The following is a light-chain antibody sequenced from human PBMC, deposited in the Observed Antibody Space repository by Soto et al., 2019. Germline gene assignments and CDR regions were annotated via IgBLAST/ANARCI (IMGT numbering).Light chain of an antibody. J-gene: IGKJ1*01. CDR2: EAS. CDR3: QQYNNWPS. CDR1: ENVNGH. V-gene: IGKV1-5*03. Sequence: IQMTQSPNTLSASVGDSVAVTCRASENVNGHLAWYQQKPGKAPKLLIYEASILESGVPSRFSGSGFGTEFTLTINGLLPEDFFTYYCQQYNNWPSVGQGTKVDIK.